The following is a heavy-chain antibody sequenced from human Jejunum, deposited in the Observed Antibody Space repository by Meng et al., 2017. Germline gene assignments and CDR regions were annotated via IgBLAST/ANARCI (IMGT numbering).Heavy chain of an antibody. CDR1: GYSFTDYC. CDR2: IFPGGSDI. D-gene: IGHD2-15*01. CDR3: TRVGVAATTGFDS. Sequence: GESLKISCKGSGYSFTDYCIGWVRQLPGKGLEWMGIIFPGGSDIRYSPSFQGQVSLSADKSTSTAYLQWSSLKASDTAMYYCTRVGVAATTGFDSWGQGTLVTVSS. J-gene: IGHJ4*02. V-gene: IGHV5-51*01.